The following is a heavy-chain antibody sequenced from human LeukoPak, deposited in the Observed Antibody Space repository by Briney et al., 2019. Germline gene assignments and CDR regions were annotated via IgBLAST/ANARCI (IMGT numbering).Heavy chain of an antibody. V-gene: IGHV4-34*01. Sequence: SETLSLTCAVYGGSFSGYYWSWIRQPPGKGLEWIGEINHSGSTNYNPSLKSRVTISVDTSKNQFSLKLSSVTAADMAVYYCARSSYCTNGVCYDGDAFDIWGQGTMVTVSS. CDR2: INHSGST. D-gene: IGHD2-8*01. J-gene: IGHJ3*02. CDR1: GGSFSGYY. CDR3: ARSSYCTNGVCYDGDAFDI.